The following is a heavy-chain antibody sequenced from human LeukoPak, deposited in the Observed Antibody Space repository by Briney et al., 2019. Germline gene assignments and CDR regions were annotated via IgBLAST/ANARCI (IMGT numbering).Heavy chain of an antibody. Sequence: ASVKVSCKASGGTFSSYAISWVRQAPGQGLEWMGGIIPIFGTANYAQKFQGRVTITADESTSTAYMELSSLRSEDTAVYYCARARGLGELSLLGYRGQGTLVTVSS. CDR3: ARARGLGELSLLGY. V-gene: IGHV1-69*13. CDR2: IIPIFGTA. CDR1: GGTFSSYA. J-gene: IGHJ4*02. D-gene: IGHD3-16*02.